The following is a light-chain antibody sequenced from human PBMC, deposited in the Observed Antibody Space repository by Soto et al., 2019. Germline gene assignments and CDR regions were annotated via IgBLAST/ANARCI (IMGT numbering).Light chain of an antibody. V-gene: IGKV3-20*01. CDR3: QWYGASPPWT. J-gene: IGKJ1*01. CDR1: QIVDSRY. Sequence: EIVLSQSPGTLSLSPGERATLSCRASQIVDSRYLAWYQQKLGRAPRLLIYGATNRATGIPDRFSGSGSGTDFTLSISRLEPDDFAVFYCQWYGASPPWTFGQGTKVDIK. CDR2: GAT.